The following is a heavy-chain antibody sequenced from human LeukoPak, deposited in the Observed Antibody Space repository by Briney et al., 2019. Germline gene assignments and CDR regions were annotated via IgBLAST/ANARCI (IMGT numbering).Heavy chain of an antibody. CDR3: ARDPAAWDY. Sequence: GGSLRLSCAASTFTFGNYWMSWVRQAPGKGLEWVANIKEDGSEEYYVDSVKGRFTISRDNTKNSMYLQMNSLRAEDTAVYYCARDPAAWDYWGQGTLVTVSS. CDR1: TFTFGNYW. D-gene: IGHD6-13*01. J-gene: IGHJ4*02. CDR2: IKEDGSEE. V-gene: IGHV3-7*01.